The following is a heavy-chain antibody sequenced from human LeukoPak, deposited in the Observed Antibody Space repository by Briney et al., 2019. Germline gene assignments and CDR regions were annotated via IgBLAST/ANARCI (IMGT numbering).Heavy chain of an antibody. Sequence: GGSLRLSCAASGFTFSSYWMSWVRQAPGKGLEWVANIKQDGSEKYYVDSVKGRFTISRDNAKNSLYLQMNSLRAEDTAVYYCAKGSKEVLFTRDHYMDVWGKGTTVTISS. D-gene: IGHD3-3*01. CDR2: IKQDGSEK. CDR3: AKGSKEVLFTRDHYMDV. J-gene: IGHJ6*03. CDR1: GFTFSSYW. V-gene: IGHV3-7*01.